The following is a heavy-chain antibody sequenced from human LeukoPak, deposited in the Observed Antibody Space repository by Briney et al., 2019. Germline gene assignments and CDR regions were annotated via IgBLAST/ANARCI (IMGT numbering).Heavy chain of an antibody. CDR1: GFTFSSYA. Sequence: GGSLRLSCAASGFTFSSYAMSWVRQAPGKGLEWVSSISSSSSYIYYADSVKGRFTISRDNAKNSLYLQMNSLRVEDTAVYYCARCTTGRTFGSLREIKRSREIDYWGQGTLVTVSS. V-gene: IGHV3-21*01. D-gene: IGHD1-1*01. J-gene: IGHJ4*02. CDR3: ARCTTGRTFGSLREIKRSREIDY. CDR2: ISSSSSYI.